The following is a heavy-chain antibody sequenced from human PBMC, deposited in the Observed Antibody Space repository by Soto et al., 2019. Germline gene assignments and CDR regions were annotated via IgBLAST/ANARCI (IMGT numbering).Heavy chain of an antibody. J-gene: IGHJ6*02. CDR1: GYTFTGYY. Sequence: QVQLVQSGAEVKKPGASVKVSCKASGYTFTGYYMHWVRQAPGQGLEWMGWINPNSGGTNYAQKFQGWVTMTRDTSISTAYMELSRLRSDDTAVYYCARGHEYLDPSTAAAEDKDYYYGMDVWGQGTTVTVSS. D-gene: IGHD6-13*01. CDR3: ARGHEYLDPSTAAAEDKDYYYGMDV. CDR2: INPNSGGT. V-gene: IGHV1-2*04.